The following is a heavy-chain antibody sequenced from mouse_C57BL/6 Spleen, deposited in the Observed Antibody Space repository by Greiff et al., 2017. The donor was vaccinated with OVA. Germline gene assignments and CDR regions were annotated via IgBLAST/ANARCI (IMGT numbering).Heavy chain of an antibody. CDR3: ARGGITTVVGDYYAMDY. Sequence: QVQLKQPGAELVKPGASVKLSCKASGYTFTSYWMHWVKQRPGRGLEWIGRIDPNSGGTKYNEKFKSKATLTVDKPSSTAYMQLSSLTSEDSAVYYCARGGITTVVGDYYAMDYWGQGTSVTVSS. CDR2: IDPNSGGT. CDR1: GYTFTSYW. V-gene: IGHV1-72*01. D-gene: IGHD1-1*01. J-gene: IGHJ4*01.